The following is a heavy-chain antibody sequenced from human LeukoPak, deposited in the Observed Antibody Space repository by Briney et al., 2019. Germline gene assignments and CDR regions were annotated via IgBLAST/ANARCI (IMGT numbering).Heavy chain of an antibody. V-gene: IGHV1-69*01. Sequence: SVKVSCKASGGTFSSYAISWVRQAPGQGLEWMGGIIPIFGTANYAQKFQGRVTITADESTSTAYMELSSLRSEDTAVYYCASGAYCGGDCYSASGDYWGQGTLVTVSS. D-gene: IGHD2-21*02. CDR1: GGTFSSYA. J-gene: IGHJ4*02. CDR2: IIPIFGTA. CDR3: ASGAYCGGDCYSASGDY.